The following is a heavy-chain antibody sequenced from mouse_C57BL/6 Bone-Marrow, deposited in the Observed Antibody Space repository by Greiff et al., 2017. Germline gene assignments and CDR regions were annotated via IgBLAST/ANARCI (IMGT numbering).Heavy chain of an antibody. CDR1: GYTFTSYW. D-gene: IGHD1-1*01. CDR3: ARAFGSSYVAWLAY. J-gene: IGHJ3*01. Sequence: QVQLQQPGAELVKPGASVKMSCKASGYTFTSYWITWVKQRPGQGLEWIGDIYPGSGSTNYNEKFKSKATLTVDTSSSPAYMQLSSLTAEDSAVYDSARAFGSSYVAWLAYWGQGTLVTVSA. CDR2: IYPGSGST. V-gene: IGHV1-55*01.